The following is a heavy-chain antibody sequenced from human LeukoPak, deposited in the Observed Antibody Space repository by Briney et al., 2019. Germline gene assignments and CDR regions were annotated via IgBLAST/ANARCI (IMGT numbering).Heavy chain of an antibody. D-gene: IGHD3-3*01. J-gene: IGHJ4*02. CDR2: ISYDGSKK. V-gene: IGHV3-30-3*01. CDR1: GFTFSSYA. CDR3: ARGQDVWSGPDYFDY. Sequence: GGSLRLSCAASGFTFSSYAMHWVRQAPGKGLEWVALISYDGSKKYYTDSVKGRFTISRDNSKSTLYLQMNSLRPEDTAMYYCARGQDVWSGPDYFDYWGQGTLVTVSS.